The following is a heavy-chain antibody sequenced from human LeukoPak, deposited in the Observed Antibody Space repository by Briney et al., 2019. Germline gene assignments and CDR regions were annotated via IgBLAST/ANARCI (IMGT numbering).Heavy chain of an antibody. J-gene: IGHJ4*02. CDR2: ISGSDIGT. CDR1: GFTLSSYA. D-gene: IGHD3-10*01. CDR3: ATELRSGSTIDY. Sequence: QPGGSLRLSCAASGFTLSSYAMSWVRQAPGKGLEWVSAISGSDIGTYYADSVKGRFTISRDNSKNTLYLQMNSLRAEDTAVYYCATELRSGSTIDYWGQGTLVTVSS. V-gene: IGHV3-23*01.